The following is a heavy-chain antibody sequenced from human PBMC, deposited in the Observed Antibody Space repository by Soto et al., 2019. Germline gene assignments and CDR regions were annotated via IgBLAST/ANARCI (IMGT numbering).Heavy chain of an antibody. CDR1: GYTFTSYY. CDR2: INPSGGST. D-gene: IGHD2-8*01. CDR3: ARDRPYCTNGVFYTGFGLTYYYYYCMDF. V-gene: IGHV1-46*01. J-gene: IGHJ6*02. Sequence: ASVKVSCKASGYTFTSYYMHWVRQAPGQGLEWMGIINPSGGSTSYAQKFQGRVTMTRDTSTSTVYMELSSLRSEETAVYYCARDRPYCTNGVFYTGFGLTYYYYYCMDFWGQGTTVTVSS.